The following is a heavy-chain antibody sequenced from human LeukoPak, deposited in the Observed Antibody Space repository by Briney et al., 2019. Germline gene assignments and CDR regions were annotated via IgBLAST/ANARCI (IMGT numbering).Heavy chain of an antibody. CDR3: ARSRRYYYGSGSRDY. D-gene: IGHD3-10*01. CDR2: IYYSGST. J-gene: IGHJ4*02. Sequence: SETLSLTCTVSGGSISSGGYYWSWIRQHPGKGLEWIGYIYYSGSTYYNPSLKSRVTISVDTSKNRFSLKLSSVTAADTAVYYCARSRRYYYGSGSRDYWGQGTLVTVSS. CDR1: GGSISSGGYY. V-gene: IGHV4-31*03.